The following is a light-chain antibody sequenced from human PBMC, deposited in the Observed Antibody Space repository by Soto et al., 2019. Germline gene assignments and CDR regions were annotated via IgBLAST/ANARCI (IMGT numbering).Light chain of an antibody. CDR1: RSLSSTS. Sequence: EIVLTQSPGTLSLSPGERAALSCRASRSLSSTSLAWYQQRPGQAPRLLIYDVSSRATGIPDRFSGSGSVTDLPLTINRLEPDDFAVYYCQQHGSSPRTFGQGSKVEIK. CDR3: QQHGSSPRT. J-gene: IGKJ1*01. CDR2: DVS. V-gene: IGKV3-20*01.